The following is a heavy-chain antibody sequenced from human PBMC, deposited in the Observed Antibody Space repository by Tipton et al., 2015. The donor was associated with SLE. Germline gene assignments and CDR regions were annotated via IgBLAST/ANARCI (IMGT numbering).Heavy chain of an antibody. D-gene: IGHD3-10*01. CDR1: GYTFTNYD. CDR3: ATGNYYNSGTYWGSYYYYYMDV. Sequence: QSGAEVKKPGASVKVSCKASGYTFTNYDITWVRQAVGQGLEWMGWMNPNSGNTGYAQKFQGRVTMTRSTSISTAYMEVSSLRSDDTAVYYYATGNYYNSGTYWGSYYYYYMDVWGRGTTVTVSS. V-gene: IGHV1-8*01. CDR2: MNPNSGNT. J-gene: IGHJ6*03.